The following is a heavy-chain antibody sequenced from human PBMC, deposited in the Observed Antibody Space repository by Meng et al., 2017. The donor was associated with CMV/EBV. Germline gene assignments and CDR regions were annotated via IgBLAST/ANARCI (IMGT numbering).Heavy chain of an antibody. D-gene: IGHD4-17*01. J-gene: IGHJ4*02. CDR1: GFTVSSNY. Sequence: GGSLRLSCAASGFTVSSNYMSWVRQAPGKGLEWVSVIYSDGSTYYADSVKGRFTISRDNSKNTLYLQMNSLRAEDTAVYYCARDGNYGDYGDGYWGQGTLVTVSS. CDR3: ARDGNYGDYGDGY. CDR2: IYSDGST. V-gene: IGHV3-66*02.